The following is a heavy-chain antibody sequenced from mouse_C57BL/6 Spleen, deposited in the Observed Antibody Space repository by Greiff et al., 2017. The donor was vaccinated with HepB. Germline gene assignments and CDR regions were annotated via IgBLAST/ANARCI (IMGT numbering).Heavy chain of an antibody. CDR2: IVPSDSYT. CDR1: GYTFTSYW. Sequence: QVQLQQPGAELVMPGASVKLSCKASGYTFTSYWMHWVKQRPGQGLEWIGEIVPSDSYTNYNQKFKGKSTLTVDKSSSTAYMQLRSLTSEDSAVYYCTRVDRNWNLNVGGTGPRVTVSS. CDR3: TRVDRNWNLNV. V-gene: IGHV1-69*01. J-gene: IGHJ1*03. D-gene: IGHD2-14*01.